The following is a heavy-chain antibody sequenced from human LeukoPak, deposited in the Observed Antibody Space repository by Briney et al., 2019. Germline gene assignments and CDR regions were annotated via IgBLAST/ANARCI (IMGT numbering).Heavy chain of an antibody. CDR3: ARVGYHYYDSTGYSNFDY. J-gene: IGHJ4*02. CDR1: GGSISSINW. CDR2: IYHTGST. D-gene: IGHD3-22*01. V-gene: IGHV4-4*02. Sequence: SETLSLTCAVSGGSISSINWWSWVRQAPGKGLEWIGEIYHTGSTNYNPSLKSRVTISVDKSKNHFSLNLGSVTAADTAVYYCARVGYHYYDSTGYSNFDYWGQGTLVTVSS.